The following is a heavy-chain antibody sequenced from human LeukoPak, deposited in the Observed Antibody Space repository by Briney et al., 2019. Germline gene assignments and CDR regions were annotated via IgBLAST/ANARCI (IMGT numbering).Heavy chain of an antibody. CDR3: GRYYDILTGSFDY. J-gene: IGHJ4*02. D-gene: IGHD3-9*01. Sequence: PGRSLRLSCAASGFTFSSYAMQWVRQAPGKGLEWVAVISYDGSNKYYADSVKGRFTISRDNYKNTLYLQMNSLRAEDTAVYYCGRYYDILTGSFDYWGQGTLVTVSS. CDR2: ISYDGSNK. V-gene: IGHV3-30*04. CDR1: GFTFSSYA.